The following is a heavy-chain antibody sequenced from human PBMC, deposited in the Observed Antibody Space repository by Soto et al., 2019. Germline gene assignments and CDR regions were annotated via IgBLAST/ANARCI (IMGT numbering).Heavy chain of an antibody. CDR1: GFSISTSKVG. J-gene: IGHJ4*02. Sequence: SGPTLVNPTQTLTLTCTFSGFSISTSKVGVSWIRQPPGKALEWLALIYWDDAKRYRPSLKSRLTVTKDTSKNQVVLTMTNVDPMDTATYYCAHRQIGYYGYFDFWGQGILVTVPQ. D-gene: IGHD3-10*01. V-gene: IGHV2-5*02. CDR2: IYWDDAK. CDR3: AHRQIGYYGYFDF.